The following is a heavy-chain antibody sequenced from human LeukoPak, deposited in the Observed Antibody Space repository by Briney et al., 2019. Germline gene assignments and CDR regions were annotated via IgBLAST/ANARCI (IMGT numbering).Heavy chain of an antibody. V-gene: IGHV3-30*04. CDR3: AKDRGAVASSY. Sequence: GGSLRLSCSASGFTFSSYAMHWVRQAPGKGLEWVAVISYDGSNKYHADSVKGRFTISRDNSKNTLYLQMNSLRAEDTAVYYCAKDRGAVASSYWGQGTLVTVSS. CDR2: ISYDGSNK. J-gene: IGHJ4*02. CDR1: GFTFSSYA. D-gene: IGHD6-19*01.